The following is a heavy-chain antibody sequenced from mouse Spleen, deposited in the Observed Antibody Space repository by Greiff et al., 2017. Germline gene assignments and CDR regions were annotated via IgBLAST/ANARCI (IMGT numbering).Heavy chain of an antibody. J-gene: IGHJ1*01. CDR3: ARWGYDYDYWYFDV. V-gene: IGHV1-52*01. CDR2: IDPSDSET. D-gene: IGHD2-4*01. Sequence: VQLQQPGAELVRPGSSVKLSCKASGYTFTSYWMHWVKQRPIQGLEWIGNIDPSDSETHYNQKFKDKATLTVDKSSSTAYMQLSSLTSEDSAVYYCARWGYDYDYWYFDVWGAGTTVTVSS. CDR1: GYTFTSYW.